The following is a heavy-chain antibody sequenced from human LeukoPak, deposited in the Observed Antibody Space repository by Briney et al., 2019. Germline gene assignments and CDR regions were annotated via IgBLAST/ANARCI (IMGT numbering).Heavy chain of an antibody. CDR2: IYYSGTT. Sequence: AETLSLTCTVSGGSMNSTSYYWGWIRQPPGKGPDWIANIYYSGTTYYNPSLKSRVTISVDMSKNQFSLILRSVTAADTAVYYCARLGYSTGWYNSWGQGDLRTVSS. CDR1: GGSMNSTSYY. D-gene: IGHD6-25*01. CDR3: ARLGYSTGWYNS. V-gene: IGHV4-39*01. J-gene: IGHJ5*01.